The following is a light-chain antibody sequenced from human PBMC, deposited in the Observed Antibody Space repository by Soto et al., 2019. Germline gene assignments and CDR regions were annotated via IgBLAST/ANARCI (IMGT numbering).Light chain of an antibody. CDR1: SSDVGAYNY. Sequence: QSVLTQPPSASGSPGQSVTISCTGTSSDVGAYNYVSWYQQHPGEAPKLLIYDVTNRPSGVPDRFSGSKSGNTASLTVSGLQGEDEADYYGSSYAGSKNLLFGGVTKVTVL. J-gene: IGLJ2*01. V-gene: IGLV2-8*01. CDR3: SSYAGSKNLL. CDR2: DVT.